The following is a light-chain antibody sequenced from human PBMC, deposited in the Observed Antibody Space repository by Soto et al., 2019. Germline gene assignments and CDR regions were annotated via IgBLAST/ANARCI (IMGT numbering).Light chain of an antibody. CDR1: QSVGTD. CDR2: GAS. J-gene: IGKJ2*01. CDR3: QQYNDWPPYT. V-gene: IGKV3-15*01. Sequence: EIVMTQSPATLSVSPGERATLSCRASQSVGTDLAWYQQKPGQAPRLLIYGASLRATGIPVRFTGSGSGTEFTLTISSLQSEDFAVYYCQQYNDWPPYTFGQGTKLEIK.